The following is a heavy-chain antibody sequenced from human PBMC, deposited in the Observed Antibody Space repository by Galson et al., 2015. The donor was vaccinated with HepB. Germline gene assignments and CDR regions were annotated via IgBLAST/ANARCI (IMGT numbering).Heavy chain of an antibody. V-gene: IGHV3-21*01. J-gene: IGHJ4*02. Sequence: SLRLSCAASGFTFSSYSMNWVRQAPGKGLEWVSSISSSSSYIYYADSVKGRFTISRDNAKNSLYLQMNSLRAEDTAVYYCARDLYPGGYGDYINWGQGTLVTVSS. CDR2: ISSSSSYI. CDR3: ARDLYPGGYGDYIN. D-gene: IGHD4-17*01. CDR1: GFTFSSYS.